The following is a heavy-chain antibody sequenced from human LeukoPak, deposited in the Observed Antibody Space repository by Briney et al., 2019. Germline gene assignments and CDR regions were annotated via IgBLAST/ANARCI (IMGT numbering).Heavy chain of an antibody. D-gene: IGHD6-19*01. CDR2: INPNSGGT. CDR3: ARSGYSSGWYSTHFDY. J-gene: IGHJ4*02. Sequence: ASVKVSCKASGYTFTGYYMHWVRQAPGQGLEWMGRINPNSGGTNYAQKFQGWVTMTRDTSISTAYMELSRLRSDDTAVYYCARSGYSSGWYSTHFDYWGQGTLVTVSS. CDR1: GYTFTGYY. V-gene: IGHV1-2*04.